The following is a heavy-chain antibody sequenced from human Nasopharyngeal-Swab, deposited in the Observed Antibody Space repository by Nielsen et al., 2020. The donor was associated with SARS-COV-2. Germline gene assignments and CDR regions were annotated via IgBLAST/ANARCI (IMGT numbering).Heavy chain of an antibody. J-gene: IGHJ3*02. CDR1: GGSISSSSYY. CDR3: ARDRASSWASEGAFDI. CDR2: IYRSGTT. Sequence: ESLKISCSVSGGSISSSSYYWGWIRQPPGKGLEWIGSIYRSGTTYYNPSLKSRVTISVDTSKSQFSLNLNSVTAADTAVYYCARDRASSWASEGAFDIWGQGTMVTVSS. D-gene: IGHD6-13*01. V-gene: IGHV4-39*07.